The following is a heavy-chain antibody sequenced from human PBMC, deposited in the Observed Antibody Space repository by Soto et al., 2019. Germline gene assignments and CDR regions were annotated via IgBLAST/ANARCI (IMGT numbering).Heavy chain of an antibody. V-gene: IGHV3-23*01. CDR3: AKDSLTIFGVVIIEDWFDP. CDR1: GFTFSSYA. CDR2: ISGSGGST. J-gene: IGHJ5*02. D-gene: IGHD3-3*01. Sequence: GGSLRLSCAASGFTFSSYAMSWVRQAPGKGLEWVSAISGSGGSTYYADSVKGRFTISRDNSKNTLYLQMNSLRAEDTAVYYCAKDSLTIFGVVIIEDWFDPWGQGTLVTVSS.